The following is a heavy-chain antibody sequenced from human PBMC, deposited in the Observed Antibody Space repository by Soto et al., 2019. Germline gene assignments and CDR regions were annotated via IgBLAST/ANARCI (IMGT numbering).Heavy chain of an antibody. J-gene: IGHJ6*02. D-gene: IGHD3-10*01. CDR1: GFTFSSYS. Sequence: GGSLRLSCAASGFTFSSYSMNWVRQAPGKGLEWVSYISSSSSTIYYADSVKGRFTISRDNAKNSLYLQMNSLRDEDTAVYYCARDKEDGSGSYLSSHYYGMDVWGQGTTVTVSS. CDR2: ISSSSSTI. CDR3: ARDKEDGSGSYLSSHYYGMDV. V-gene: IGHV3-48*02.